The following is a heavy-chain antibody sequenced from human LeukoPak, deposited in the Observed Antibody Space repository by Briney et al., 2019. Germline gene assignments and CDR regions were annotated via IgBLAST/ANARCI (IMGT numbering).Heavy chain of an antibody. D-gene: IGHD3-16*01. Sequence: KPGESLKISCKGSGYSFTSYWIGWVRQMPGKGLEWMGIINPGDSDTRYSPSFLGQVTSSADKSISTAYLQWSSLKASDTDMYYCVLSASFFDYWGQGTLVTVSS. CDR2: INPGDSDT. CDR3: VLSASFFDY. CDR1: GYSFTSYW. J-gene: IGHJ4*02. V-gene: IGHV5-51*01.